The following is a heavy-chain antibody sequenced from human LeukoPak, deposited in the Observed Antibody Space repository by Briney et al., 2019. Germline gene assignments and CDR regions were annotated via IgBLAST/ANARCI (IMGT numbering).Heavy chain of an antibody. CDR3: ARASWMNTLTPYYYYHMDV. CDR2: IYHSGST. CDR1: GGSLSGSTSSD. Sequence: SQTLSLTCSFSGGSLSGSTSSDWTWIRRPPGTGLEWIGYIYHSGSTYYNPSLESRLTISVDRSKNQFSLKLSSVTAADTAVYYCARASWMNTLTPYYYYHMDVWGKGTTVTVSS. J-gene: IGHJ6*03. D-gene: IGHD1-14*01. V-gene: IGHV4-30-2*01.